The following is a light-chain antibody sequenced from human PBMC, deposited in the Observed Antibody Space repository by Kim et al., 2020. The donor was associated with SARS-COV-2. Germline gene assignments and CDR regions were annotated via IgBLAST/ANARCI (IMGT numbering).Light chain of an antibody. CDR2: AAS. CDR1: QDINKY. CDR3: QKYNSGPRA. J-gene: IGKJ4*01. Sequence: DIQMTQSPSSLSASVGDRVTITCRASQDINKYLAWYQQKPGKVPKLLIYAASTLQSGVPSRFSGSGSGTDFTLTISSLQPEDVASYYCQKYNSGPRAFGGGTKVDIK. V-gene: IGKV1-27*01.